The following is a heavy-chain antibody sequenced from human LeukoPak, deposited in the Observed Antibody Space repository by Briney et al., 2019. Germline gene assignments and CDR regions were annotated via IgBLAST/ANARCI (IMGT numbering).Heavy chain of an antibody. Sequence: SETLSLTCTVSGDSIRSYYWNWIRQPAGKGLEWIGRIQASGSTNDNPSLKSRIIMSIDTSKNQFSLKLTSVTAADTAMYYCARTARHLYGSKTYYFDNWGQGTLVTVSA. V-gene: IGHV4-4*07. CDR1: GDSIRSYY. CDR3: ARTARHLYGSKTYYFDN. CDR2: IQASGST. D-gene: IGHD4-17*01. J-gene: IGHJ4*02.